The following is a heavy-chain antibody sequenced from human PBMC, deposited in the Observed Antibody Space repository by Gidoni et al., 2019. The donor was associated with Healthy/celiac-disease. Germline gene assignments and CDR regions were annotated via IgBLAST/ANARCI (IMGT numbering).Heavy chain of an antibody. V-gene: IGHV3-30-3*01. CDR2: ISYDGSNK. CDR1: GFPFSSYA. Sequence: QVQLVESGGGVVQPGRSLRLSCAASGFPFSSYAMHWVRQAPGKGLEWVAVISYDGSNKYYADSGKGRFTISRDNSKNTLYLQMNSRRAEDTAVYYCARAKVVTPEINKDTWGAFDIWGQGTMVTVSS. J-gene: IGHJ3*02. CDR3: ARAKVVTPEINKDTWGAFDI. D-gene: IGHD2-21*02.